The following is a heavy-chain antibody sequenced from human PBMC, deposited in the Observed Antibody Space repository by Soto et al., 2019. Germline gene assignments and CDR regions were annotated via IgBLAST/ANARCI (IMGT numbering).Heavy chain of an antibody. CDR2: TYYRSKWHN. V-gene: IGHV6-1*01. CDR3: ATWRYDY. Sequence: SQTLSLTCAISGDSVSSNSAAWNWIRHSPSRGLEWLGRTYYRSKWHNDYAVSLRGRITINPDTTKNQFSLQLNSATPEDTAVYYCATWRYDYWGQGTLVTVSS. J-gene: IGHJ4*02. CDR1: GDSVSSNSAA.